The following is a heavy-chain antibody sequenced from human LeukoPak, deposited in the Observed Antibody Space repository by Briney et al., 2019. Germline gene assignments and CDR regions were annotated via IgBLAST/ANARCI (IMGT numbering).Heavy chain of an antibody. V-gene: IGHV3-64*04. D-gene: IGHD6-6*01. Sequence: GGSLRLSCAASGFSFSGDYIHWVRQAPGKGLEYVSAISGNGVTTHYTNSVKGRFTISRDNSKNTLYLQMNSLRAEDTAVYYCAKDLFMARPHYFDYWGQGTLVTVSS. CDR1: GFSFSGDY. CDR2: ISGNGVTT. J-gene: IGHJ4*02. CDR3: AKDLFMARPHYFDY.